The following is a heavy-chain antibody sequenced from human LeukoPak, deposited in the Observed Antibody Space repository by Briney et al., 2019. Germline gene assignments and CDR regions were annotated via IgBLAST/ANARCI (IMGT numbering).Heavy chain of an antibody. CDR2: INNDGSDT. Sequence: PGGSLRLSCAASGFTFRSYWMHWVRQTPGKGLVWVSHINNDGSDTSYADSVKGRFTITRDNAKNTLFLQMNSLRAEDTAVYYCAKGYSSGWYCLSSWGQGTLVTVSS. V-gene: IGHV3-74*01. CDR1: GFTFRSYW. CDR3: AKGYSSGWYCLSS. D-gene: IGHD6-19*01. J-gene: IGHJ4*02.